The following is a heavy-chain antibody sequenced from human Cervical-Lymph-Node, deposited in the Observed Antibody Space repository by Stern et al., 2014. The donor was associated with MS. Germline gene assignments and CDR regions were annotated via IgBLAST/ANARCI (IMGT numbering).Heavy chain of an antibody. CDR2: FDPEDGET. CDR1: GYTPTELS. D-gene: IGHD4/OR15-4a*01. CDR3: ATGPAKIDYYFDY. Sequence: QAQLAPPGAEANKPRASAKVSCKVSGYTPTELSMHSVRHAPGKGLEWMGGFDPEDGETIYAQKFQDRVTMTEDTSTDTAYMELSSLRSEDTAVYYCATGPAKIDYYFDYWGQGTLVTVSS. V-gene: IGHV1-24*01. J-gene: IGHJ4*02.